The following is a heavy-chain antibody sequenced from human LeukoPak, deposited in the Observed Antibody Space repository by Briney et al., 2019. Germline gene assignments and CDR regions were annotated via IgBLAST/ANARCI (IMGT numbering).Heavy chain of an antibody. V-gene: IGHV4-4*07. CDR1: GGSISSYY. CDR2: IYTSGRT. D-gene: IGHD6-13*01. Sequence: SETLSLTCTVSGGSISSYYWSWIRHPAGKGLEWIGRIYTSGRTNYNTSLKSRVNMSVDTSKNQFSLKLSSVTAADTAVYYCARVDRARTAGYSSSWYFDYWGQGTLVTVSS. CDR3: ARVDRARTAGYSSSWYFDY. J-gene: IGHJ4*02.